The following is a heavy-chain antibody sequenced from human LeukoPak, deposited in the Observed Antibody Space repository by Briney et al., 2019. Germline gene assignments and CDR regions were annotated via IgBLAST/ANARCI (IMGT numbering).Heavy chain of an antibody. V-gene: IGHV3-11*01. D-gene: IGHD5-12*01. Sequence: GGSLRLSCAASGFTFSDYYMSWIRQAPGKGLEWVSYISSSGSTIYYADSVKGRFTISRDNAKNSLYLQMNSLRAEDTAVHYCASAGYSGYDFPGYFDYWGQGTLVTVSS. CDR2: ISSSGSTI. CDR1: GFTFSDYY. J-gene: IGHJ4*02. CDR3: ASAGYSGYDFPGYFDY.